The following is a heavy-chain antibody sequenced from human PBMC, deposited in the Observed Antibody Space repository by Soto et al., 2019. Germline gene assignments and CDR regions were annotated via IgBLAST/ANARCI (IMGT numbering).Heavy chain of an antibody. Sequence: HGGSMRLYCSVAGVTSTSSGMSWVRQAPGKGLEWLSAISGGGSPTYYADSVKGRFTISRDNSKNTLHLQMNSLRAEDTALYHCAKDGSHGYAYGHLEHWGLGILVTVSS. V-gene: IGHV3-23*01. J-gene: IGHJ4*02. D-gene: IGHD5-18*01. CDR3: AKDGSHGYAYGHLEH. CDR1: GVTSTSSG. CDR2: ISGGGSPT.